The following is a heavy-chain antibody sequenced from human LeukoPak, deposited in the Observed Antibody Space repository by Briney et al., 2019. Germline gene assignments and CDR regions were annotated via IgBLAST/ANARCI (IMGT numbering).Heavy chain of an antibody. CDR1: GGSFSGYY. CDR3: ARTLENVDAFDI. CDR2: INHSGST. V-gene: IGHV4-34*01. J-gene: IGHJ3*02. Sequence: SETLSLTCAVSGGSFSGYYWNWIRQSPGKGLEWIEEINHSGSTHYNPSLKSRVTISVDTSKNQFSLKLSSVTAADTAVYYCARTLENVDAFDIWGQGTMVTVSS.